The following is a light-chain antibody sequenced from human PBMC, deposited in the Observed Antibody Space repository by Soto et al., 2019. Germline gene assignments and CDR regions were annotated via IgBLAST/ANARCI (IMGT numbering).Light chain of an antibody. J-gene: IGKJ5*01. CDR3: QQYNNWLIT. CDR2: GAS. CDR1: QNVSSN. V-gene: IGKV3-15*01. Sequence: EIVMTQSPATLSVSPGERATLSCRASQNVSSNLAWYQQKPGQAPRLLIYGASTRATVIPARFSGSGSGTEFTLTISSLQSEDFAVYYCQQYNNWLITFGQGTRLEIK.